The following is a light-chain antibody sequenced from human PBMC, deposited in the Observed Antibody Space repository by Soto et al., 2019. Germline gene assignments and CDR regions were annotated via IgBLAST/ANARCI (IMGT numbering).Light chain of an antibody. CDR3: QQTYSNSVT. CDR2: SAS. CDR1: QNIDKY. V-gene: IGKV1-39*01. Sequence: DIRMTQSPASLSASVGYRVTVTCLASQNIDKYLHWYQQKPGKAPNLLILSASILQSGVPSRFIGSGSGTEFTLTISGLQPEDFETYYCQQTYSNSVTFGQGTKVDLK. J-gene: IGKJ1*01.